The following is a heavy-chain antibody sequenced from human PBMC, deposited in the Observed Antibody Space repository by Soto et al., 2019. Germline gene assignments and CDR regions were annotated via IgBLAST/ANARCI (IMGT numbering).Heavy chain of an antibody. D-gene: IGHD3-3*01. J-gene: IGHJ5*02. V-gene: IGHV1-18*01. CDR2: ISAYNGNT. Sequence: GASVKVSCKASGYTFTSYGISWVRQAPGQGLEWMGWISAYNGNTNYAQKLQGRVTMTTDTSTSTAYMELRSLRSDDTAVYYCARDQGRITIFGVVITPFDPWGQGILVTVSS. CDR1: GYTFTSYG. CDR3: ARDQGRITIFGVVITPFDP.